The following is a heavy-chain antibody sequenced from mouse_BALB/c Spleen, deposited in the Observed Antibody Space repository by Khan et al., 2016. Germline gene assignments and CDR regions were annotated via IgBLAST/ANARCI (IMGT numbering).Heavy chain of an antibody. D-gene: IGHD2-1*01. Sequence: QVQLQESGPGLVQPSQSLSITCTVSGFSLTTFGVHWVRQSPGKGLEWLGVIWNGGNTDYNAAFISRLSIIKDNSKSQVFLIMNSLQADYTAIYCGARRGGTYGNYGFAYWGQGTLVTVSA. V-gene: IGHV2-4-1*01. J-gene: IGHJ3*01. CDR1: GFSLTTFG. CDR2: IWNGGNT. CDR3: ARRGGTYGNYGFAY.